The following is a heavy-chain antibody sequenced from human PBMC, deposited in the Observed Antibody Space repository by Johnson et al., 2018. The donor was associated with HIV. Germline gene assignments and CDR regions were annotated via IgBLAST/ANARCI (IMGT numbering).Heavy chain of an antibody. D-gene: IGHD2-2*01. CDR3: AKVVVVPAAMWAFDI. V-gene: IGHV3-30*18. Sequence: QMQLVESGGGVVQPGRSLRVSCAASGFTFSSYGMHWVRQAPGKGLEWVAVTSNDGSNKYYADSVKGRFTISRDNSKNTLYLQMNSLRAEDTAVYYCAKVVVVPAAMWAFDIWGQGTMVTVSS. J-gene: IGHJ3*02. CDR2: TSNDGSNK. CDR1: GFTFSSYG.